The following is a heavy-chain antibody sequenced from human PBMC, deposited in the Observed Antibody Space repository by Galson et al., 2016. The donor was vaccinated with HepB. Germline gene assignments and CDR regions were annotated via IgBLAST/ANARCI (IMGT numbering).Heavy chain of an antibody. V-gene: IGHV3-73*01. J-gene: IGHJ5*02. Sequence: VRQASGKGLEWLGRMRSKANNYATAYAAAVKGRFTISRDDSKNTAYLQMNSLKTDDTAVYYCMGYFDSGPWGQGTLVIVSS. CDR2: MRSKANNYAT. D-gene: IGHD3-9*01. CDR3: MGYFDSGP.